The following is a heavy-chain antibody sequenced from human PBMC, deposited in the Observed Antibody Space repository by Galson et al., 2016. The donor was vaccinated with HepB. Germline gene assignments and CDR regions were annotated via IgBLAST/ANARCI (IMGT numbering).Heavy chain of an antibody. V-gene: IGHV3-23*01. J-gene: IGHJ4*02. Sequence: LTLTCTFSGFSLSTSGMCVSWVSQAPGKGLEWVSSISSLDDTTYYADSVKGRFTISRDNSKNTLSLQMNSLRAEDTAVYYCAKDWGRLPYYFDFWGQGTLVTVSS. CDR1: GFSLSTSG. CDR3: AKDWGRLPYYFDF. CDR2: ISSLDDTT. D-gene: IGHD3-16*01.